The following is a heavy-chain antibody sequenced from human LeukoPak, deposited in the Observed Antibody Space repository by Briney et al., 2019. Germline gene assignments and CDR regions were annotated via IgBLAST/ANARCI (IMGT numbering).Heavy chain of an antibody. CDR1: GGSISNDNW. J-gene: IGHJ5*02. Sequence: SGTLSLTCAVSGGSISNDNWWSWVRQPPGKGLEWIGEIYHTGNTHYNPSLKSRVTMSVDKSKNQFSLKLSSVTAADTAVYYCARGDIPNCFDPWGPGTLVTASS. CDR3: ARGDIPNCFDP. V-gene: IGHV4-4*02. CDR2: IYHTGNT. D-gene: IGHD2-2*02.